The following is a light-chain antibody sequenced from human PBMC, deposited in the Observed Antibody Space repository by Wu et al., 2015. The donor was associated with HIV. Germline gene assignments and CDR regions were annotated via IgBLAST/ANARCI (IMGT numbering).Light chain of an antibody. J-gene: IGKJ1*01. V-gene: IGKV3-20*01. Sequence: EIVLTQSPGTLSLSPGERATLSCRASQSVSSSYLAWYQQKPGQAPRLLIYGASSRATGIPDRFSGSGSGTDFTLTISSLQPDDFATYYCQHHRTFGQGTKVEIK. CDR2: GAS. CDR1: QSVSSSY. CDR3: QHHRT.